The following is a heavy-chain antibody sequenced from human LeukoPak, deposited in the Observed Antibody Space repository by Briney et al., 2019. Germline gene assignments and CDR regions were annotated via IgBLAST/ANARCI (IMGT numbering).Heavy chain of an antibody. V-gene: IGHV4-39*01. CDR1: GGSISISGFY. D-gene: IGHD3-16*01. Sequence: SETLSLTCSVSGGSISISGFYWGWIRQTPGRGLELIGSVYYSGTTYYNPSLESRVTISVDTSKNQFSLKLSSVTAADTAIYYCARQHGGIITDYYYYMDVWGKGTTVTVSS. CDR3: ARQHGGIITDYYYYMDV. CDR2: VYYSGTT. J-gene: IGHJ6*03.